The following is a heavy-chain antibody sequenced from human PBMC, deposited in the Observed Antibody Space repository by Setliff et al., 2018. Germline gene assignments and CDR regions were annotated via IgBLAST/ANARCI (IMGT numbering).Heavy chain of an antibody. CDR3: ARSDDNFQYPDY. J-gene: IGHJ4*01. CDR1: GASISSGNDF. Sequence: PSETLSLTCSVSGASISSGNDFRNWIRQPAGKGLEWIGNIYTNGGTDYSPSLRSRVTISLGTSKNQFSLQLTSVTAADTAIYYCARSDDNFQYPDYWGQGTLVTVSS. V-gene: IGHV4-61*09. D-gene: IGHD1-1*01. CDR2: IYTNGGT.